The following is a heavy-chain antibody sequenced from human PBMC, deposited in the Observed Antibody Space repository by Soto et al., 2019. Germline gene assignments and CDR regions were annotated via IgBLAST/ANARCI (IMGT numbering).Heavy chain of an antibody. V-gene: IGHV3-15*07. D-gene: IGHD1-7*01. CDR2: IKSKTDGGTT. CDR3: TTDLRYNWNYFSLRIDY. J-gene: IGHJ4*02. CDR1: GFTFSNAW. Sequence: PGGSLRLSCAASGFTFSNAWMNWVRQAPGKGLEWVGRIKSKTDGGTTDYAAPVKGRFTISRDDSKNTLYLQMNSLKTEDTAVYYCTTDLRYNWNYFSLRIDYWGQGTLVTVSS.